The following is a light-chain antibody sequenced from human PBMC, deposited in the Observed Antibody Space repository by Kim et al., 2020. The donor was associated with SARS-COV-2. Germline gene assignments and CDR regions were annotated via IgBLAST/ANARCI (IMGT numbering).Light chain of an antibody. J-gene: IGKJ1*01. CDR2: KAS. V-gene: IGKV1-5*03. CDR1: QSVSSW. CDR3: QQYKTYPWT. Sequence: ASVGDRVTITCRASQSVSSWLAWYQQKPGKAPKLLIYKASSLESGVPSRFSGSESGTEFTLTIRSLQPDDFATYYCQQYKTYPWTFGQGTKVDIK.